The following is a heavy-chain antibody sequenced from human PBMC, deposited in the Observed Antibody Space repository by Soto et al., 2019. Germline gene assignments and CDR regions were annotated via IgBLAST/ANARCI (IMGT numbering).Heavy chain of an antibody. V-gene: IGHV4-59*08. Sequence: PSETLSLTCTVSGGSISSYYWSWIRHPPGKGLEWIGYIYYSGSTNYSPSLKSRVTISVDTSKNQFSLKLSSVTAADTAVYYCARNLDWTFQAWFDPWGQGTLVTVSS. D-gene: IGHD1-1*01. J-gene: IGHJ5*02. CDR2: IYYSGST. CDR3: ARNLDWTFQAWFDP. CDR1: GGSISSYY.